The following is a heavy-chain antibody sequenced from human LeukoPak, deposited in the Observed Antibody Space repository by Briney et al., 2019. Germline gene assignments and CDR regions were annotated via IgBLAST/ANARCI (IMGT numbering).Heavy chain of an antibody. V-gene: IGHV3-48*01. CDR1: GFTFSSYS. D-gene: IGHD6-19*01. Sequence: GGSLRLSCAASGFTFSSYSMNWVRQAPGKGLEWVSYISGSSGTRYYADSVKGRFTISRDNTKNSLYLQMNSLRAEDTAVYYCARAPYTSGWYRGDNDYWGQGTVVTVSS. J-gene: IGHJ4*02. CDR2: ISGSSGTR. CDR3: ARAPYTSGWYRGDNDY.